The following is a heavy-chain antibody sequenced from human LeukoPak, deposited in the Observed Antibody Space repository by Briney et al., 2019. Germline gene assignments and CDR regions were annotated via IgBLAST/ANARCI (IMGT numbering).Heavy chain of an antibody. Sequence: SVKVSCKASGGTFSSYAISWVRQAPGQGLEWMGGIIPIFGAANYAQKFQGRVTITADESTSTAYMELSSLRSEDTAVYYCTGYSYGSYYFDYWGQGTLVTVSS. J-gene: IGHJ4*02. V-gene: IGHV1-69*13. D-gene: IGHD5-18*01. CDR1: GGTFSSYA. CDR3: TGYSYGSYYFDY. CDR2: IIPIFGAA.